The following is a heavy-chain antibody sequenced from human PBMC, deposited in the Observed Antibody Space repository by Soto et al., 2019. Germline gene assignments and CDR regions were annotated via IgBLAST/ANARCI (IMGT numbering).Heavy chain of an antibody. J-gene: IGHJ4*02. D-gene: IGHD3-9*01. CDR2: IGAHDDGYT. Sequence: EVQLLESGGGLVQPGGSLRLSCAASGFTFSTFAMTWVRQGPGKGLAWVSYIGAHDDGYTHYADSVKGRFTVSRDNSKNTLHLQINSLRADDTAIYYCAKGDWADYWGPGALVTVSS. CDR3: AKGDWADY. CDR1: GFTFSTFA. V-gene: IGHV3-23*01.